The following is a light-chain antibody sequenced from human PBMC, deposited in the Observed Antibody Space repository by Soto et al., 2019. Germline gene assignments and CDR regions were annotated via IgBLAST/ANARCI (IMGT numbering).Light chain of an antibody. CDR2: GAS. CDR3: HQYGSSPYT. V-gene: IGKV3-20*01. J-gene: IGKJ5*01. Sequence: EVVLTQSPGTLSLSPWERATLSCRASQSVSNNYLAWYQQKPGQAPRLLIYGASNRATGIPDRFSGSGSGTDFTLTISRLEPEDFAVYYCHQYGSSPYTFGQGTRLEIK. CDR1: QSVSNNY.